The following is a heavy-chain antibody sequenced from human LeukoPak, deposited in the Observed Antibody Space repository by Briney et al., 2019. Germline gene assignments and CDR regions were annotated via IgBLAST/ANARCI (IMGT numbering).Heavy chain of an antibody. CDR1: GFTFSTYA. CDR2: MSYDGSNK. V-gene: IGHV3-30-3*01. CDR3: ARGVLWFGELSNVPPYY. Sequence: PGGSLRLSCAASGFTFSTYALHWVRQAPGKGLEWVAVMSYDGSNKHFADSVKGRFTISRDNSKNTLYLQMNSLRAEDTAVYYCARGVLWFGELSNVPPYYWGQGTLVTVSS. J-gene: IGHJ4*02. D-gene: IGHD3-10*01.